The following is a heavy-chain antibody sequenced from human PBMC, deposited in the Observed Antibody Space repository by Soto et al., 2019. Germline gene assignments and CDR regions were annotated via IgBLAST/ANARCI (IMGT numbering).Heavy chain of an antibody. CDR1: CGSIMSYY. D-gene: IGHD2-21*02. CDR2: AFHNGFT. V-gene: IGHV4-59*01. J-gene: IGHJ4*02. Sequence: PSETLSLTCSVSCGSIMSYYWNWIRQPPGEGLESIGYAFHNGFTSYNPSLKSRVTISVDTSKNQFHLHLRSVTAADTAVYYCARMSPPQCDSTCYSEGVWIDHWGQGTLVTVSS. CDR3: ARMSPPQCDSTCYSEGVWIDH.